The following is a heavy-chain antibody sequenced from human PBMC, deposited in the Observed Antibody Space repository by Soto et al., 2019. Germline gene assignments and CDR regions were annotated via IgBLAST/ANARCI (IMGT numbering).Heavy chain of an antibody. D-gene: IGHD1-26*01. CDR3: AREGGSGSPHWYFNV. CDR1: GGSISSGGYS. Sequence: QLQLQESGSGLVKPSQTLSLTCAVSGGSISSGGYSWSWLRQPPGKGLEWIGNIFHSGRTYYNPSLTSRFTISVDGSKTHFSLELSSVTATDTAVYYCAREGGSGSPHWYFNVWGRGTLVTVSS. CDR2: IFHSGRT. J-gene: IGHJ2*01. V-gene: IGHV4-30-2*01.